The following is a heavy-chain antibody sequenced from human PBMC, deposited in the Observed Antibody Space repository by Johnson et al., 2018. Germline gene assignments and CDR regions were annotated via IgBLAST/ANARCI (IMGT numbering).Heavy chain of an antibody. CDR3: ARSPNHCYSGSYCGAFDI. CDR1: GYTFTSYY. D-gene: IGHD1-26*01. J-gene: IGHJ3*02. V-gene: IGHV1-46*01. CDR2: INPSGGST. Sequence: QVQLVQSGAEVKKPGASVKVSCKASGYTFTSYYMHWVRQAPGQGLEWMAIINPSGGSTSYAQKFQGRVTMTRDTSTSTVYMGLSSLRSEETAVYYCARSPNHCYSGSYCGAFDIWGQGTIVTVSS.